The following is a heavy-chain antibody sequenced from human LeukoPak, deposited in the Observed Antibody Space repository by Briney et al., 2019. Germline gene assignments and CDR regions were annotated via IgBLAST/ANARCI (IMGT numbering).Heavy chain of an antibody. D-gene: IGHD4-17*01. CDR2: INPSAGTT. Sequence: ASVKVSCRASGYTFTNYCMHWVRQAPGQGLEWMGIINPSAGTTRYARNFQGRVTMTRDTSTSTVYMELTSLRSDDTAVYYCATSLDSDEKWGPGALVTVSS. V-gene: IGHV1-46*01. CDR1: GYTFTNYC. J-gene: IGHJ4*02. CDR3: ATSLDSDEK.